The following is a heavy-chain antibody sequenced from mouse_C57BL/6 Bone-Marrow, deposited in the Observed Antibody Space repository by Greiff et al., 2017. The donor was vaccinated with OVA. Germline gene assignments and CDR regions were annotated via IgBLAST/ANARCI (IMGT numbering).Heavy chain of an antibody. D-gene: IGHD2-4*01. J-gene: IGHJ2*01. V-gene: IGHV1-81*01. CDR3: ARSGYDYGDY. Sequence: VQLVESGAELVRPGASVKLSCKASGYTFTSYGISWVKQRTGQGLEWIGEIYPRSGNTYYNEKFKGKATLTADKSSSTAYMELRSLTSEDSAVYFCARSGYDYGDYWGQGTTLTVSS. CDR1: GYTFTSYG. CDR2: IYPRSGNT.